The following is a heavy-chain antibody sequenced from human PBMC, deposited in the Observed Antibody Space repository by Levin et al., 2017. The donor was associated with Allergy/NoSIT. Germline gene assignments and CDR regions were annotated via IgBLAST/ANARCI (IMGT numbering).Heavy chain of an antibody. CDR3: AHSMLELGIPQFDY. Sequence: ASGPTLVKPTQTLTLTCSFSGFSLDTSGVGVGWIRQPPGKAPQWLALIYWNGDRRYSPFLKSRLTITKDTSRNRVVLTMANMDPVDIGTYYRAHSMLELGIPQFDYWGRGTLITVSS. CDR2: IYWNGDR. D-gene: IGHD1-7*01. J-gene: IGHJ4*02. V-gene: IGHV2-5*01. CDR1: GFSLDTSGVG.